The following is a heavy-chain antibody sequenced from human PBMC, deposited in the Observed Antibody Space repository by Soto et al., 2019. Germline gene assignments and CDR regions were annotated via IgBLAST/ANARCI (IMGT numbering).Heavy chain of an antibody. J-gene: IGHJ5*02. D-gene: IGHD4-17*01. CDR2: INPRANT. V-gene: IGHV4-61*08. CDR3: ARLPWADYGGIFDP. Sequence: SEDLCLPWGVSGGFLSRGEYLVNWLRQAPGKGLEWIGYINPRANTNYSPSLKSRVTISVDTSKNQFSLKLSSVTAADTAVYYCARLPWADYGGIFDPWGQGTLVTVSS. CDR1: GGFLSRGEYL.